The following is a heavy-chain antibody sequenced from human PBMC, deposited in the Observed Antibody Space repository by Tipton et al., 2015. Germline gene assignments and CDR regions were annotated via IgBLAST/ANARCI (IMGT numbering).Heavy chain of an antibody. V-gene: IGHV4-39*01. Sequence: TLSLTCTVSGGSISSSNYYWGWIRQPPGKGLECIGSIYYSGGTYYNPSLMSRVTISVDTSKNQFSLKLYSVTAADTAVYYCARHPSTAYHYYGLDVWGQGTAVTVSS. CDR2: IYYSGGT. CDR1: GGSISSSNYY. CDR3: ARHPSTAYHYYGLDV. D-gene: IGHD2-2*01. J-gene: IGHJ6*02.